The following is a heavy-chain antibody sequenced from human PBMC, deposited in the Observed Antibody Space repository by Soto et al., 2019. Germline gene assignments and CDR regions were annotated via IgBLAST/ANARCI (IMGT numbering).Heavy chain of an antibody. V-gene: IGHV6-1*01. J-gene: IGHJ3*02. CDR3: ARGDVLLWFGELFGAFDI. Sequence: SQSLSLTCVISWDSVSSNSAALNWIMPSPSRGLEWLGRTYYRSKWYNDYAVSVKSRITINPDTSKNQFSLQLNSVTPEDTAVYYCARGDVLLWFGELFGAFDIWGQGTMVTVSS. CDR2: TYYRSKWYN. D-gene: IGHD3-10*01. CDR1: WDSVSSNSAA.